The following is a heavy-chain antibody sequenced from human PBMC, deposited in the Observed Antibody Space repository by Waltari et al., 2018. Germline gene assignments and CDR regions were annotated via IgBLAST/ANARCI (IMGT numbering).Heavy chain of an antibody. D-gene: IGHD5-12*01. CDR1: GFTFSSYA. CDR3: AKAAKSGPVATRTYYYYYMDV. Sequence: EVQLLESGGGLVQPGGSLRLSCAASGFTFSSYAMSWVRQAPGKGLEWVSAISGSGGSTYYADSVKGRFTISRDNSKNTLYLQMNSLRAEDTAVYYCAKAAKSGPVATRTYYYYYMDVWGKGTTVTISS. J-gene: IGHJ6*03. V-gene: IGHV3-23*01. CDR2: ISGSGGST.